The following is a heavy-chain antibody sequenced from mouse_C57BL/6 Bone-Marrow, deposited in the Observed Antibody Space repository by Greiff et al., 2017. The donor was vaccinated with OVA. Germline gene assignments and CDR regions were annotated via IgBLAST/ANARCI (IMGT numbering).Heavy chain of an antibody. CDR3: ARPNYSSAY. CDR1: GFTFSDYG. D-gene: IGHD1-1*02. Sequence: VQLKESGGGLVKPGGSLKLSCAASGFTFSDYGMHWVRQAPEKGLEWVAYISSGSSTIYYADTVKGRFTISRDNAKNTLFLQMTSLRSEDTAMYYCARPNYSSAYWGQGTLVTVSA. CDR2: ISSGSSTI. V-gene: IGHV5-17*01. J-gene: IGHJ3*01.